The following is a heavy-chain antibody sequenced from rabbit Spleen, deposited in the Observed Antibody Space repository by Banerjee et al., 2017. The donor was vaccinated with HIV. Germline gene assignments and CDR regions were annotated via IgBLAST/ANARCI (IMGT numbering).Heavy chain of an antibody. CDR3: ASRGIGSSDAFNF. CDR2: IYSGSSGYT. V-gene: IGHV1S40*01. D-gene: IGHD8-1*01. J-gene: IGHJ4*01. Sequence: QSLEESGGDLVKPGASLTLTCKASGIDFSSYYMCWVRQGPGKGLEWIACIYSGSSGYTLYASWAKGRSTISKASSTPVTLQMASLTAADTAAYFCASRGIGSSDAFNFWGPGTLVTVS. CDR1: GIDFSSYY.